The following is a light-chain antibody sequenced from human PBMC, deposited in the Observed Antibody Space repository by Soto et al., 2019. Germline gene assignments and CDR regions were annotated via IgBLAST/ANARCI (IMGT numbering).Light chain of an antibody. J-gene: IGKJ4*01. CDR1: QDISSY. Sequence: DIQLTQSPSLLSASVGDRVTITCRASQDISSYLAWYQRKPGRAPELLIHGPHSLHSGVPSRFSGSGSGTEFSLTISSLQPEDFATYYCQQLNSYPLSFGGGTKVDIK. CDR2: GPH. CDR3: QQLNSYPLS. V-gene: IGKV1-9*01.